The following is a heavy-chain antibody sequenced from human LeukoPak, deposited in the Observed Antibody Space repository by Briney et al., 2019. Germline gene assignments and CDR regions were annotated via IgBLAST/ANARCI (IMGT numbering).Heavy chain of an antibody. CDR3: ARDRYSGSPGAFDI. J-gene: IGHJ3*02. V-gene: IGHV3-30-3*01. Sequence: GGSLRLSCVVSGATISNLRMNWVRQAPGKRLKWVAVISFDGDNKNSADSVKGRFTISRDNSKNTLYLQMNSLRPEDTAIYYCARDRYSGSPGAFDIWGQGTTVTVSS. CDR2: ISFDGDNK. D-gene: IGHD1-26*01. CDR1: GATISNLR.